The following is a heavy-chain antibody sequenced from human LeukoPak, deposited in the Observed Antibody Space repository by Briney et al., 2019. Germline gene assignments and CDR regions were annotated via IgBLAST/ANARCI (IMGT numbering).Heavy chain of an antibody. CDR1: GFTVSSNY. Sequence: KSGGSLRLSCAASGFTVSSNYMTWVRQAPGKGLEWVGRIKSKTDGGTTDYAAPVKGRFTISRDDSKNTLYLQMNSLKTEDTAVYYCTTDRMYQLLYRIYFDYWGQGTLVTVSS. D-gene: IGHD2-2*02. V-gene: IGHV3-15*01. CDR3: TTDRMYQLLYRIYFDY. J-gene: IGHJ4*02. CDR2: IKSKTDGGTT.